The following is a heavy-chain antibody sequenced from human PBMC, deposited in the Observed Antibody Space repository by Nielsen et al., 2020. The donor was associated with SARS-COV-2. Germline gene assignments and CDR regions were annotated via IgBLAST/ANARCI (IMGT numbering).Heavy chain of an antibody. D-gene: IGHD7-27*01. V-gene: IGHV3-23*01. CDR1: GFTFDDYA. CDR3: ARALTGDWGIDY. Sequence: GESLKISCAASGFTFDDYAMHWVRQAPGKGLEWVSAISGSGGSTYYADSVKGRFTISRDNSKNTLYLQMNSLRAEDTAVYYCARALTGDWGIDYWGQGTLVTVSS. CDR2: ISGSGGST. J-gene: IGHJ4*02.